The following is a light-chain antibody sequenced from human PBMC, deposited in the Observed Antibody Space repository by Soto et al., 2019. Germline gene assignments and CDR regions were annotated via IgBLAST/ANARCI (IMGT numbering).Light chain of an antibody. CDR1: QSVSSN. V-gene: IGKV3-15*01. J-gene: IGKJ1*01. CDR3: QQYNNWPQT. Sequence: TQSPGTLSLSPGESATLSCRASQSVSSNLAWYQQKPGQAPRLLIYGASTRATGIPARFSGSGSGTEFTLTISSLQSEDFAVYYCQQYNNWPQTFGQGTKV. CDR2: GAS.